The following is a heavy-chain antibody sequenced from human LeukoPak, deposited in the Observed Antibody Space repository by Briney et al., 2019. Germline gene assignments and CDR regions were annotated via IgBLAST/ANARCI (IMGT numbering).Heavy chain of an antibody. CDR1: GGSISSYY. V-gene: IGHV4-59*01. Sequence: PSETLSLTCTVSGGSISSYYWSWIRQPPGKGLEWIGYIYYSGSTNYNPSLESRVTISVDTSKNQFSLKLSSVTAADTAVYYCARGKVYYDSSGYYLPDAFDIWGQGTMVTVSS. CDR2: IYYSGST. D-gene: IGHD3-22*01. CDR3: ARGKVYYDSSGYYLPDAFDI. J-gene: IGHJ3*02.